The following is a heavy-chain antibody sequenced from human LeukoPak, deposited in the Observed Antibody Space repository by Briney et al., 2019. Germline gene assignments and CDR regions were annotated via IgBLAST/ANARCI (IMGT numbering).Heavy chain of an antibody. Sequence: ASVKVSCKASGYTFTGHYLHWVRQAPGQGLEWMGRINPNNGGASYAQKFQGRVTMTRDTSISTAYMELSGLISDDTAVYYCARDRGTSRITMKVVAENTFDYWGQGTLATVSS. J-gene: IGHJ4*02. V-gene: IGHV1-2*06. CDR3: ARDRGTSRITMKVVAENTFDY. CDR2: INPNNGGA. CDR1: GYTFTGHY. D-gene: IGHD3-22*01.